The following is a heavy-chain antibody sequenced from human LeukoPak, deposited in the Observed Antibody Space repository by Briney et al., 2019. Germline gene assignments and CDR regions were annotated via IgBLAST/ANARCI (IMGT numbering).Heavy chain of an antibody. CDR3: ARGLIVATVYHAFDI. D-gene: IGHD5-12*01. V-gene: IGHV3-66*01. J-gene: IGHJ3*02. Sequence: GGSLRLSCLVSGFXVSSNYISWVRQAPGKGLEWVSVIYSGGTTYYADSVKGRFTISRDNSKNTLYLQMNSLRAEDTAVYCCARGLIVATVYHAFDIWGQGTMVTVSS. CDR1: GFXVSSNY. CDR2: IYSGGTT.